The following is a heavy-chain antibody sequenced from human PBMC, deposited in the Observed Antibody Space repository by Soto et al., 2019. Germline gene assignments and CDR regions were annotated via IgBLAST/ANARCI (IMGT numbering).Heavy chain of an antibody. D-gene: IGHD3-22*01. V-gene: IGHV3-48*02. CDR3: ARKNTYYYDSSGRMDI. CDR1: VFTFTTST. CDR2: ISSSSSST. Sequence: WGSLTLSCAASVFTFTTSTIAWFCQAPGKGLEWVSSISSSSSSTYYADSVKGRFTISRDNAKNSLYLQMNSLRDEDTAVYYCARKNTYYYDSSGRMDIWGQGTTVTVS. J-gene: IGHJ6*02.